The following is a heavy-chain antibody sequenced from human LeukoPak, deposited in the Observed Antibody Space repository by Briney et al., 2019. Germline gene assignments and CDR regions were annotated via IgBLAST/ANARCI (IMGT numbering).Heavy chain of an antibody. CDR2: ICANDGNT. CDR1: GLTFRNYA. V-gene: IGHV3-23*01. D-gene: IGHD3-3*01. CDR3: AKDGRTIFGSMDV. J-gene: IGHJ6*02. Sequence: GGSLRLSCAASGLTFRNYAMSWVRQAPGKGLEWVSVICANDGNTYYADAVKGRFTISRDNSKNTLYLQMNSLRAEDTAVYYCAKDGRTIFGSMDVWGQGTTVTVSS.